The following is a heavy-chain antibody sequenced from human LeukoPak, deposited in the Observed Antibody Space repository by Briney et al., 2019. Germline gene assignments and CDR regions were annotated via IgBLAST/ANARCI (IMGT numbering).Heavy chain of an antibody. CDR1: GGSISSYY. V-gene: IGHV4-59*12. CDR2: IYYSGST. J-gene: IGHJ4*02. Sequence: PSETLSLTCTVSGGSISSYYWSWIRQPPGKGLEWIGYIYYSGSTNYNPSLKSRVTMSVDTSKNQFSLKLSSVTAADTAVYYCARALDSSGYNYYFDYWGQGTPVTVSS. D-gene: IGHD3-22*01. CDR3: ARALDSSGYNYYFDY.